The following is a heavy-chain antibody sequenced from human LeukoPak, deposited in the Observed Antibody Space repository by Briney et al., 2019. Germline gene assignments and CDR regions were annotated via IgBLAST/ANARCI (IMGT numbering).Heavy chain of an antibody. D-gene: IGHD2-2*01. Sequence: PSETLSLTCTVSGGSIGSGGYYWSWIRQHPGKGLEWIGYIYYSGSTYYNPSLKSRVTISVDTSRNQFSLKLSSVTAADTAVYYCARFRRSSTSDQFDYWGQGTLVTVSS. CDR3: ARFRRSSTSDQFDY. J-gene: IGHJ4*02. V-gene: IGHV4-31*03. CDR1: GGSIGSGGYY. CDR2: IYYSGST.